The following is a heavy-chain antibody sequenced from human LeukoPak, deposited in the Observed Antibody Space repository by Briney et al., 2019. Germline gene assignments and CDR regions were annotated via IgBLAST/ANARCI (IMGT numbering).Heavy chain of an antibody. CDR2: ISGSGGST. CDR3: AKSPSFTIFGVVIYFDY. Sequence: GGSLRLSCAASGFTFSSYAMSWVRQAPGKGLEWVSAISGSGGSTYYADSVKGRLTISRDNSKNTLYLQMNSLRAEDTAVYYCAKSPSFTIFGVVIYFDYWGQGTLVTVSS. CDR1: GFTFSSYA. D-gene: IGHD3-3*01. V-gene: IGHV3-23*01. J-gene: IGHJ4*02.